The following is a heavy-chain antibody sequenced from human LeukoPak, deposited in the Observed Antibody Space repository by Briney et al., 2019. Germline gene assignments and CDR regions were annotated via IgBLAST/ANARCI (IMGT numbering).Heavy chain of an antibody. D-gene: IGHD6-19*01. Sequence: KPSETLSLTCTVSGGSISSSSDYRGWIRQPPGKGLEWIGSIYFSGSTYYNPSLKSRVTISVDTSKNQFSLKLSSVTAADTAVYYCAREGQWPIFDYWGQGTLVTVSS. CDR3: AREGQWPIFDY. CDR1: GGSISSSSDY. CDR2: IYFSGST. J-gene: IGHJ4*02. V-gene: IGHV4-39*02.